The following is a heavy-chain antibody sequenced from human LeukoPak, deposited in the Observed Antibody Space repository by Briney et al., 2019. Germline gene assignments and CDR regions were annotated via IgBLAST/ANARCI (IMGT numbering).Heavy chain of an antibody. CDR2: ISRDSNDI. Sequence: GGCLRLSCEASGFSFSSYSMSWVRQAPGKGLEWVSFISRDSNDIYHADSVKGRFTISRDNAKNSLYPQMNSLRAEDTAVYYCARDLPAAVDWGQGTQVTVSS. D-gene: IGHD2-2*01. V-gene: IGHV3-21*01. J-gene: IGHJ4*02. CDR3: ARDLPAAVD. CDR1: GFSFSSYS.